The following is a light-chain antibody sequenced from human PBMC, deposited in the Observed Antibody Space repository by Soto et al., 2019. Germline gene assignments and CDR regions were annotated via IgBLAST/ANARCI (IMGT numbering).Light chain of an antibody. V-gene: IGKV1-8*01. CDR1: QGISSY. CDR2: AAS. CDR3: QQYYSYPQT. J-gene: IGKJ1*01. Sequence: AIRMTQSPSSFSASTGDRVTITCRASQGISSYLAWYQQKPGKAPKLLIYAASTLQSGVPSRFSGSGSGTDFTLTISCLQYEDFATYYCQQYYSYPQTFGKGTKVEIK.